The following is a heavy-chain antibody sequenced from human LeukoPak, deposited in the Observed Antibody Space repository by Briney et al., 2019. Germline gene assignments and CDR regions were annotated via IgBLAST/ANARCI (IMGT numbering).Heavy chain of an antibody. J-gene: IGHJ6*03. CDR3: ARNGHISAWSYYYYYVDV. D-gene: IGHD6-19*01. Sequence: GASVKVSRKASGYTFTDYSMHWVRQAPGQGLEWMGWINPNSGGRKYAQKFQGRVTMTRDTSISTAYMELSGLGFDDTAVYYCARNGHISAWSYYYYYVDVWGIGTTVTVSS. V-gene: IGHV1-2*02. CDR2: INPNSGGR. CDR1: GYTFTDYS.